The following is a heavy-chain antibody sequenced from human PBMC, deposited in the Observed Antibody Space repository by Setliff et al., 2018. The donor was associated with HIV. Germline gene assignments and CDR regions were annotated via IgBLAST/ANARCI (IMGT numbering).Heavy chain of an antibody. V-gene: IGHV1-18*01. CDR2: ISPYNGIT. CDR3: ARNEGFDSSGYYLGTFDY. CDR1: GYTFSNYG. D-gene: IGHD3-22*01. Sequence: ASVKVSCKASGYTFSNYGISWVRQAPGQGLEWMGWISPYNGITNYVQKLQGRVTITTDTSTSTAYMELRSLRSDDTALYYCARNEGFDSSGYYLGTFDYWGQGTLVTVSS. J-gene: IGHJ4*02.